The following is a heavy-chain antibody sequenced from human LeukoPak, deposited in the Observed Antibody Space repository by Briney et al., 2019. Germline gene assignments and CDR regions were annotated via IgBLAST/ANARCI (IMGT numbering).Heavy chain of an antibody. J-gene: IGHJ4*02. CDR1: GYTFSNYG. Sequence: ASVKVSCKASGYTFSNYGITWVRQASGQGLEWMGWISAYNGKTNYAQKFQGRVTMTTDTSTNTAYMELRNLISDDTAVYFCARDGPDYGDYINFDYWGQGTLVTVSS. V-gene: IGHV1-18*01. CDR2: ISAYNGKT. CDR3: ARDGPDYGDYINFDY. D-gene: IGHD4-17*01.